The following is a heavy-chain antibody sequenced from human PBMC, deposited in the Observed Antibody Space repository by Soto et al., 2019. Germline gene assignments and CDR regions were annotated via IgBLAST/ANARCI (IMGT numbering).Heavy chain of an antibody. Sequence: QVQLVQYGAEVKKHGSSVKVSCNASGGTFSSYAIRWVRQAPGQGLEWMGGMIPIFGTGNYAQKFQSRVTITADESTIPDYMDVSKLRSEDTGAYYCARPEEIAAAEYYFDYWGQGTLVTFSS. CDR1: GGTFSSYA. J-gene: IGHJ4*02. CDR2: MIPIFGTG. CDR3: ARPEEIAAAEYYFDY. V-gene: IGHV1-69*01. D-gene: IGHD6-13*01.